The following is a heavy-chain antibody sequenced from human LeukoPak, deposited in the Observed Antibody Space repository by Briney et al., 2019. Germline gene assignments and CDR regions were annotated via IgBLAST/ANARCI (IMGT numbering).Heavy chain of an antibody. CDR2: INHSGST. CDR3: ARGFYCTNGVCYTYWFDP. V-gene: IGHV4-34*01. CDR1: GFTFSSYG. J-gene: IGHJ5*02. D-gene: IGHD2-8*01. Sequence: GTLRLSCAASGFTFSSYGMSWVRQAPGKGLEWIGEINHSGSTNYNPSLKSRVTISVDTSKNQFSLKLSSVTAADTAVYYCARGFYCTNGVCYTYWFDPWGQGTLVTVSS.